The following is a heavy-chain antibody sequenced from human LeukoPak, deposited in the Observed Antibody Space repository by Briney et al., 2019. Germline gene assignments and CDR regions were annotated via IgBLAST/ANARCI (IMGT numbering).Heavy chain of an antibody. CDR3: ARGYSSSWYLNWFDP. CDR1: GGSFSGYY. D-gene: IGHD6-13*01. Sequence: PSETLSLTCAVYGGSFSGYYWSWIRQPPRKGLEWIGEINHSGSTNYNPSLKSRVTISVDTSKNQFSLKLSSVTAADTAVYYCARGYSSSWYLNWFDPWGQGTLVTV. J-gene: IGHJ5*02. V-gene: IGHV4-34*01. CDR2: INHSGST.